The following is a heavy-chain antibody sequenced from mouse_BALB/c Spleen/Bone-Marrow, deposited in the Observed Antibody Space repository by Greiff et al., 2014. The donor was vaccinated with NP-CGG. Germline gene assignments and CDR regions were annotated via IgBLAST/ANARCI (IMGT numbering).Heavy chain of an antibody. CDR1: GFTFSDSY. V-gene: IGHV5-4*02. CDR2: ISYGGSYI. J-gene: IGHJ4*01. D-gene: IGHD2-14*01. Sequence: EVNLVESGGGLVRPGGSLKLSCAASGFTFSDSYMYWVRQTPEKRLEWVATISYGGSYIYYPDSVKGRFTISRDDAKNNLYLQMSSLKSEDTAMYYCARDRGVQGYAMDYWGQGTSVTVSS. CDR3: ARDRGVQGYAMDY.